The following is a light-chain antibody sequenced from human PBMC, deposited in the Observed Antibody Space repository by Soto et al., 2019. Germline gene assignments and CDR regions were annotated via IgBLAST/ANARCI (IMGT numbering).Light chain of an antibody. CDR3: QQRNDWPRT. J-gene: IGKJ1*01. V-gene: IGKV3-11*01. Sequence: EMVLTQSPATLSLTPGERATLSCRASENVYNYLAWYQQIPGQPPRLLIYDASNRAAGVPARFSGSGSGTDFTLTISSLEPEDFAVYYCQQRNDWPRTFGQGTKVDSK. CDR1: ENVYNY. CDR2: DAS.